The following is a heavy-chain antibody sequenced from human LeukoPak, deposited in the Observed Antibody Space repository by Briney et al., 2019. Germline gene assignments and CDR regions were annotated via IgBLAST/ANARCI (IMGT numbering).Heavy chain of an antibody. CDR2: ISYDGSNK. CDR3: AKDAHYGDYGGYFDY. Sequence: PGGSLRLSCAASGFTFSSYAMHWVRQAPGKGLEWVAVISYDGSNKYYADSVKGRFTISRDNAKNSLYLQMNSLRAEDTALYYCAKDAHYGDYGGYFDYWGQGTLVTVSS. V-gene: IGHV3-30-3*01. CDR1: GFTFSSYA. D-gene: IGHD4-17*01. J-gene: IGHJ4*02.